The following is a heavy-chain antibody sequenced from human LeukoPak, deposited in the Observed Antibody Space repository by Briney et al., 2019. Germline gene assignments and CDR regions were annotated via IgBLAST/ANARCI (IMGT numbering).Heavy chain of an antibody. D-gene: IGHD6-6*01. V-gene: IGHV4-39*07. CDR2: IYYSGST. CDR3: AASEYSSSSGLWY. J-gene: IGHJ4*02. Sequence: SETLSLTCTVSGGSISSSSYYWGWIRQPPGKGLEWIGSIYYSGSTYYNPSLKSRVTISVDTSKNQFSLKLSSVTAADTAVYYCAASEYSSSSGLWYWGQGTLVTVSS. CDR1: GGSISSSSYY.